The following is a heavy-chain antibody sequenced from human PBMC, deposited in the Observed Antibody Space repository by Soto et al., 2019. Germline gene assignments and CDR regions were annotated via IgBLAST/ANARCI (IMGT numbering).Heavy chain of an antibody. V-gene: IGHV1-46*03. J-gene: IGHJ4*02. D-gene: IGHD1-26*01. CDR3: ARAQEWDIHDY. Sequence: ASVKVSCKASGYTSTSHHMHWVRQAPGQGLEWVGTINPRTGSTTYARKFQGRVTMTRDTSTGTVYMELSSLRSDDTAVYHCARAQEWDIHDYWGQGTLVTVSS. CDR2: INPRTGST. CDR1: GYTSTSHH.